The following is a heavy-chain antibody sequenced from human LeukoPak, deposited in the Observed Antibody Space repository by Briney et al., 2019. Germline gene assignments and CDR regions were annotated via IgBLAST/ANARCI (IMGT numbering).Heavy chain of an antibody. D-gene: IGHD3-22*01. J-gene: IGHJ4*02. CDR1: GFTFDDYA. CDR2: ISWNSGSI. V-gene: IGHV3-9*01. Sequence: PGGSLRLSCAASGFTFDDYAMHWVRHAPGKGLEWVSGISWNSGSIGYADSVKGRFTISRDNAKNSLYLQMNSLRAEDTALYYCAKDREHYYDSSGSGFDYWGQGTLVTVSS. CDR3: AKDREHYYDSSGSGFDY.